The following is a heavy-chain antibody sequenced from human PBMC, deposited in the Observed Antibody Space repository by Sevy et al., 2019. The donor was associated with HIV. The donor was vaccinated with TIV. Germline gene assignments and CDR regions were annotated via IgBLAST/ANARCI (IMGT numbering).Heavy chain of an antibody. CDR3: ARDPRMYGDYLLAYFDS. J-gene: IGHJ4*02. CDR2: IGYDGSNK. CDR1: GFTPSTYG. D-gene: IGHD2-8*01. V-gene: IGHV3-33*01. Sequence: GGSLRLSCAASGFTPSTYGMDWVRQAPGKGLEWVAVIGYDGSNKYYADSVKDRFTISRDNSKNTLFLQMDSLRAEDTAVYYCARDPRMYGDYLLAYFDSWGQGTLVTVSS.